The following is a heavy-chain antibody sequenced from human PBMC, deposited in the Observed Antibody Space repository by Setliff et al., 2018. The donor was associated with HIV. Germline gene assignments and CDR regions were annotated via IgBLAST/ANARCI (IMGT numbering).Heavy chain of an antibody. J-gene: IGHJ4*02. D-gene: IGHD3-22*01. CDR1: GGSISSHY. Sequence: SETLSLTCTVSGGSISSHYWSWIRQPPGKGLEWIGSIYYSGSTNYNPSLKSRVTISVDTSKNQFSLKLSSVTAADTTVYYCARDRTPYYYDSSGYYGYYFDYWGQGTLVTVSS. V-gene: IGHV4-59*11. CDR3: ARDRTPYYYDSSGYYGYYFDY. CDR2: IYYSGST.